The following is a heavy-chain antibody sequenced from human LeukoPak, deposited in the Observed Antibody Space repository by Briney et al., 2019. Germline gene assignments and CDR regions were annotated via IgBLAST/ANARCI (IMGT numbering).Heavy chain of an antibody. D-gene: IGHD3-10*01. V-gene: IGHV5-10-1*01. J-gene: IGHJ5*02. CDR3: ARRAHDANSYYWFDL. Sequence: GESLKISCKGSGYSFTSHWITWVRQKPGKGLEWLGRIDPSDSYSNHSPSFQGHVTISADKSISTAYLQWSSLEASDTAIYYCARRAHDANSYYWFDLWGQGTLVTVSS. CDR2: IDPSDSYS. CDR1: GYSFTSHW.